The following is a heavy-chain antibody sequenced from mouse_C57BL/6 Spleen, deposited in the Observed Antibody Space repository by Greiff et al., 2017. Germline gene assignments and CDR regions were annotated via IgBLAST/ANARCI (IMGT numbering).Heavy chain of an antibody. V-gene: IGHV5-17*01. CDR2: ISSGSSTI. CDR1: GFTFSDYG. J-gene: IGHJ4*01. CDR3: AICGYYYSMDY. Sequence: EVMLVESGGGLVKPGGSLKLSCAASGFTFSDYGMHWVRQAPEKGLEWVAYISSGSSTIYYADTVKGRFTISRDNAKNTLFLQMTSLRSEDTAMYYGAICGYYYSMDYWGQGTSGTVSS.